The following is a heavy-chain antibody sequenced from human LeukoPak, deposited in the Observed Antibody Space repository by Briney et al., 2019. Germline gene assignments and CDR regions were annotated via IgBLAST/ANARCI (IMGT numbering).Heavy chain of an antibody. J-gene: IGHJ4*02. CDR1: GGSISSGSYY. V-gene: IGHV4-61*02. D-gene: IGHD5-18*01. CDR3: ARQKWAVVTAPYYFDY. Sequence: SQTLSLTCTVSGGSISSGSYYWSWIRQPAGKGLEWIGRIYTSGSTNYNPSLKSRVTISVDTSKNQFSLKLSSVTAADTAVYYCARQKWAVVTAPYYFDYWRQGTLVTVSS. CDR2: IYTSGST.